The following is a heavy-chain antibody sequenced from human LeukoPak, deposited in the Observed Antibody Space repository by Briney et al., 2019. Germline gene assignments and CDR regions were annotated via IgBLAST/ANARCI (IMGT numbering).Heavy chain of an antibody. Sequence: GGSLTLSCAASGFTFSHYDMHWVRQAPGRGLEGVAVIWNDGSNKYYADSVKGRFTISRDNSQNTVDLHMTSLRAEDTAVYYCAKDAQRGFDYSNSLEYWGQGTLVTVSS. CDR2: IWNDGSNK. CDR1: GFTFSHYD. D-gene: IGHD4-11*01. J-gene: IGHJ4*02. V-gene: IGHV3-33*06. CDR3: AKDAQRGFDYSNSLEY.